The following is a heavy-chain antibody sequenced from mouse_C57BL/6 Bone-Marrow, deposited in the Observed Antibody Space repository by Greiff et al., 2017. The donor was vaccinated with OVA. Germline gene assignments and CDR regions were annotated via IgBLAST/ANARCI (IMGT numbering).Heavy chain of an antibody. J-gene: IGHJ3*01. CDR1: GYTFTDYY. V-gene: IGHV1-26*01. Sequence: EVQLQQSGPELVKPGASVKISCKASGYTFTDYYMNWVKQSHGKSLEWIGDINPNNGGTSYNQKFKGKATLTVDKSSSTAYMELRSLTSEDSAVYYCARYYWTYWGQGTLVTVSA. D-gene: IGHD1-1*02. CDR3: ARYYWTY. CDR2: INPNNGGT.